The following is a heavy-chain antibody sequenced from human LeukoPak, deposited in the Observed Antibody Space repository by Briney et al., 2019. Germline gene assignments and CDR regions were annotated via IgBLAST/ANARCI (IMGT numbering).Heavy chain of an antibody. D-gene: IGHD3-9*01. CDR3: ARHRAGYHVDW. J-gene: IGHJ4*02. CDR2: IYHSGST. Sequence: SETLSLTCTVSGYSISSGYYWGWIRQPPGKGLEWIGSIYHSGSTYYNPSLKSRVTMSVDTSKNQFSLKLSSVTAAETAVYYCARHRAGYHVDWWGQGTLVTVSS. CDR1: GYSISSGYY. V-gene: IGHV4-38-2*02.